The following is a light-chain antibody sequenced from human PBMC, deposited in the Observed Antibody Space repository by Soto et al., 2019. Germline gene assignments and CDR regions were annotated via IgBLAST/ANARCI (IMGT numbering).Light chain of an antibody. CDR1: QSVSNNF. CDR2: GSS. V-gene: IGKV3-20*01. Sequence: ENVLTQSPGTLSLSPGERATLSCRASQSVSNNFLAWYQQNPGQPPRLLISGSSNRATGIPHSFSGSGSGTDFTLTISRLESEDLAVYYCKQYGNSPRTFGQGTKVEIK. CDR3: KQYGNSPRT. J-gene: IGKJ1*01.